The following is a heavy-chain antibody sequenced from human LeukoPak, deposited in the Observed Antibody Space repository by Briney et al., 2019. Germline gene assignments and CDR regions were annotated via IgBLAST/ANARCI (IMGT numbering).Heavy chain of an antibody. CDR3: ARDTAWYFDL. Sequence: GGSLRLSCAASGFTFSSYSMNWVRQAPGKGLEWVSSISSSSSYIYYGDSVKGRFTISRDNAKNSLYLQMNSLRAEDTAVYYCARDTAWYFDLWGRGTLVTVSS. CDR1: GFTFSSYS. D-gene: IGHD4-17*01. J-gene: IGHJ2*01. V-gene: IGHV3-21*01. CDR2: ISSSSSYI.